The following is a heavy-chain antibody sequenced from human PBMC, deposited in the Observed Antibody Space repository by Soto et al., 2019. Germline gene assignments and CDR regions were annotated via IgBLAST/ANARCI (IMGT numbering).Heavy chain of an antibody. CDR3: ERAVAFGDTRMDVFH. CDR1: GDSVGSGSYY. Sequence: QVHLQESGPGLVRPSETLSLTCTASGDSVGSGSYYWTWVRQPPGKGLEFVGHIYHTGSTNYNPALINPLTIAVDTSKKHFTRRLRSVTAADAAMYYCERAVAFGDTRMDVFHWGQGGLATVSS. D-gene: IGHD5-18*01. V-gene: IGHV4-61*03. CDR2: IYHTGST. J-gene: IGHJ4*02.